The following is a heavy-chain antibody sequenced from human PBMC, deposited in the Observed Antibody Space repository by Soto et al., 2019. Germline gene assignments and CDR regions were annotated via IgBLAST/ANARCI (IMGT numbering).Heavy chain of an antibody. J-gene: IGHJ6*02. V-gene: IGHV4-30-4*01. CDR2: IYYSGST. Sequence: PSETLSLTCTVSGGSISSGDYYWSWIRQPPGKGLEWIGYIYYSGSTYYNPSLKSRVTISVDTSKNQFSLKLSSVTAADTAVYYCARDHAIRDYYYYYGMDVWGQGTTVTVSS. D-gene: IGHD2-21*01. CDR1: GGSISSGDYY. CDR3: ARDHAIRDYYYYYGMDV.